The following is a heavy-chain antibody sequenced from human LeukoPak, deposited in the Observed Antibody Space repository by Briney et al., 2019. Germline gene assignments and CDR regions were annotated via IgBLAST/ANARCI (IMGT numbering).Heavy chain of an antibody. CDR2: IIPIFGTA. CDR1: GGTLSSYA. Sequence: SVKVSCKASGGTLSSYAISWVRQAPGQGLEWMGGIIPIFGTANYAQKFQGRVTITADKSTSTAYMELSSLRSEDTAVYYCASLDESFSGGSCYAFDYWGQGTLVTVSS. V-gene: IGHV1-69*06. D-gene: IGHD2-15*01. J-gene: IGHJ4*02. CDR3: ASLDESFSGGSCYAFDY.